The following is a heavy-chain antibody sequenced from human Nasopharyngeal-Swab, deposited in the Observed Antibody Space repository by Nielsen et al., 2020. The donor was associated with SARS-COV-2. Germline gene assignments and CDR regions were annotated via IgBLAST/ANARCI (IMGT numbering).Heavy chain of an antibody. J-gene: IGHJ4*02. Sequence: ASVKVSCKASRYTFTSYYIHWVRQAPGQGLEWMGIINPSGGSTSYAQKFQGLVTMTRDTSTSTVYMELSSLRSEDTAVYYCAREMGYYGSGSYRPFDYWGQGTLVTVSS. CDR1: RYTFTSYY. V-gene: IGHV1-46*01. CDR3: AREMGYYGSGSYRPFDY. CDR2: INPSGGST. D-gene: IGHD3-10*01.